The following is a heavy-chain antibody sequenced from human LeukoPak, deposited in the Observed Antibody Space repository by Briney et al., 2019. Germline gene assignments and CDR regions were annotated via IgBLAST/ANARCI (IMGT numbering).Heavy chain of an antibody. J-gene: IGHJ4*02. D-gene: IGHD4-11*01. Sequence: KPSETLSLTCTVSGGSISRSSYYWGWVRQPPGKGLEWIGGIYYSGSTYYNPSIKSRVTISVDTSKNQFSLKLSSVTAADTAVYYCASTVTTLVYRFLTRGYWGQGTLVTVSS. CDR3: ASTVTTLVYRFLTRGY. CDR2: IYYSGST. CDR1: GGSISRSSYY. V-gene: IGHV4-39*01.